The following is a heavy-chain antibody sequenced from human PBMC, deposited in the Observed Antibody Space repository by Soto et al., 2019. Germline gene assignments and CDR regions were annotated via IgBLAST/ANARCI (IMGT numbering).Heavy chain of an antibody. J-gene: IGHJ3*02. CDR1: GGTFSSYA. D-gene: IGHD3-3*01. Sequence: QVQLVQSGAEVKKPGSSVKVSCTASGGTFSSYAISWVRQAPGQGLEWMGGIIPIFGTANYAQKFQGRVTITADESTSTAYMELSSLRSEDTAVYYCAMRTGRLRSDAFDIWGQGTMVTVSS. CDR3: AMRTGRLRSDAFDI. CDR2: IIPIFGTA. V-gene: IGHV1-69*01.